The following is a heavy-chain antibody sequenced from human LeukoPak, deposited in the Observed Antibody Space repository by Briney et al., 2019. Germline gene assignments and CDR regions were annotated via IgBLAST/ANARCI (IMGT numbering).Heavy chain of an antibody. J-gene: IGHJ5*02. D-gene: IGHD2-15*01. CDR3: ARSKVVAATYVNRKYNWFDP. CDR1: GGTFSSYA. V-gene: IGHV1-69*01. CDR2: IIPIFGTA. Sequence: SVKVSCKASGGTFSSYAISWVRQAPGQGLEWMGGIIPIFGTANYAQKFQGRVTITADESTSTAYMGLSSLRSEDTAVYYCARSKVVAATYVNRKYNWFDPWGQGTLVTVSS.